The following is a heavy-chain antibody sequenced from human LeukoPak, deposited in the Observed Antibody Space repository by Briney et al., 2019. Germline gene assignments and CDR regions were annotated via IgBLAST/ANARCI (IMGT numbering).Heavy chain of an antibody. D-gene: IGHD6-13*01. CDR3: ATGVQLVRYFDY. J-gene: IGHJ4*02. V-gene: IGHV3-74*01. Sequence: AGGSLRLSCAASGFTFSSYWMHWVRQAPGKGLVWVSRINSDGSSTSYADSVKGRFTISRDNAKNTLYLQMNSLGAEDTAVYYCATGVQLVRYFDYWGQGTLVTVSS. CDR1: GFTFSSYW. CDR2: INSDGSST.